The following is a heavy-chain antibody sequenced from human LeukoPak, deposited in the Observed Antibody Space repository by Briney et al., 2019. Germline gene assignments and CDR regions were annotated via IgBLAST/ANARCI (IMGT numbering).Heavy chain of an antibody. Sequence: GESLKISCKGSGYSFTSYWIGWVRQMPGKGLEWKGIIYPGDSDTRYSPSFQGQVTISADKSISTAYLQWSSLKASDTAMYYCARIAAAGTRYYYYYMDVWGKGTTVTVSS. J-gene: IGHJ6*03. CDR1: GYSFTSYW. CDR3: ARIAAAGTRYYYYYMDV. D-gene: IGHD6-13*01. CDR2: IYPGDSDT. V-gene: IGHV5-51*01.